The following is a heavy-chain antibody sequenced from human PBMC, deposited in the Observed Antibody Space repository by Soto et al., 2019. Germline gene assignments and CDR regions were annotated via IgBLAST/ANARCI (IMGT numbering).Heavy chain of an antibody. CDR1: GVSISSSSYY. CDR2: IYYSGST. CDR3: ARQVGYSYGRDQNWFDP. Sequence: SETLSLTCTVSGVSISSSSYYWGWIRQPPGKGLEWIGSIYYSGSTYYNPSLKSRVTISVDTSKNQFSLKLSSVTAADTAVYYCARQVGYSYGRDQNWFDPWGQGTLVT. V-gene: IGHV4-39*01. J-gene: IGHJ5*02. D-gene: IGHD5-18*01.